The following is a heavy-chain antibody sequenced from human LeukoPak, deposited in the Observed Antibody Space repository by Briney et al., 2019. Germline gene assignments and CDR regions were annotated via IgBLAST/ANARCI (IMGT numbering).Heavy chain of an antibody. CDR1: GFTFSSYS. CDR3: ARKGPGDKFYYYYYMDV. V-gene: IGHV3-48*02. D-gene: IGHD3-9*01. J-gene: IGHJ6*03. CDR2: ISSSSSTI. Sequence: PGGSLRLSCAASGFTFSSYSMNWVRQAPGKGPEWVSYISSSSSTIYYADSVKGRFTISRDNAKNSLYLQMNSLRDEDTAVYYCARKGPGDKFYYYYYMDVWGKGTTVTVSS.